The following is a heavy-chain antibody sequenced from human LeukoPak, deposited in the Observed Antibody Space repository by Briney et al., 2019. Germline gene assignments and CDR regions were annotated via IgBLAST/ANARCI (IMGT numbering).Heavy chain of an antibody. CDR3: ARDTIVATRQGYYYYGMDV. J-gene: IGHJ6*04. Sequence: GGSLRLSCAASGFTFSSYGMHWVRQAPGKGLEWVAVIWYDGSNKYYADSVKGRFTISRDNSKNTLYLQMNSPRAEDTAVYYCARDTIVATRQGYYYYGMDVWGKGTTVTVSS. CDR1: GFTFSSYG. V-gene: IGHV3-33*01. D-gene: IGHD5-12*01. CDR2: IWYDGSNK.